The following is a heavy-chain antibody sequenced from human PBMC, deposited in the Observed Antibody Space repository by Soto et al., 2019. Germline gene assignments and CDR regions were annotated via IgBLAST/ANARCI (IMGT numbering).Heavy chain of an antibody. V-gene: IGHV3-33*01. J-gene: IGHJ6*02. CDR3: ARSPASSMDV. Sequence: HVPLVESGGGVVKPGRSLRLSCAASGYTFSNHGLHWVRQAPGKGLEWVAAIWYDGSKKCYADSVKCRFTISRDDSRNTLYLEMHSLRADDTAVYYCARSPASSMDVWGQGTTVIVSS. CDR2: IWYDGSKK. D-gene: IGHD6-25*01. CDR1: GYTFSNHG.